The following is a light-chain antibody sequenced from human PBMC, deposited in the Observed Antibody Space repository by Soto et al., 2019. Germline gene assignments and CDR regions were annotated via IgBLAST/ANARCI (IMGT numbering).Light chain of an antibody. CDR1: SSDVGSYDH. V-gene: IGLV2-14*01. CDR2: EVS. Sequence: QSALTQPASVSGSPGQSITISCSGTSSDVGSYDHVAWYQQFPGKTPKLMIYEVSNRPSGVSSRFSGSKSGNTASLTISGLQAEDEADYYCISYTGSSTSYVFGSGPKVTVL. J-gene: IGLJ1*01. CDR3: ISYTGSSTSYV.